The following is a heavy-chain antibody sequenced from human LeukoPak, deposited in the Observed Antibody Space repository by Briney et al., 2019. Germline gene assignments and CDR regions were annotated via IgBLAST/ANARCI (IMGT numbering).Heavy chain of an antibody. CDR1: GYTITDYA. CDR2: INTNTGNP. D-gene: IGHD6-13*01. Sequence: ASVNVSCKASGYTITDYAMLWVRQAPGQGLEWMGWINTNTGNPTYAPGFTGRFAFSLDTSVITAYLQISSLKAEDTAVYYCASGPGYRFDYWGQGTLVTVSS. CDR3: ASGPGYRFDY. J-gene: IGHJ4*02. V-gene: IGHV7-4-1*02.